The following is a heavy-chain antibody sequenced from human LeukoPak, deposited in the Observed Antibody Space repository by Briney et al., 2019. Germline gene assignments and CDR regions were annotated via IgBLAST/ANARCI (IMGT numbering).Heavy chain of an antibody. J-gene: IGHJ4*02. V-gene: IGHV1-24*01. Sequence: ASVKVSCKVSGYTLTELSMHWVRQAPGKGLEWMGGFDPEDGETIYAQKFQGRVTMTEDTSTDTAYMELSSLRSEDTAVYYCATAGSPSSGYSGSGGFDYWGQGTLVTVSS. CDR1: GYTLTELS. CDR2: FDPEDGET. D-gene: IGHD3-22*01. CDR3: ATAGSPSSGYSGSGGFDY.